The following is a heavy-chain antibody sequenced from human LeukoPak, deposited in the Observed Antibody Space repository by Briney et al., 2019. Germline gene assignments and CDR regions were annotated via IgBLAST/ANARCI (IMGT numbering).Heavy chain of an antibody. D-gene: IGHD3-10*01. CDR3: ARVKVRLLWFGGNWFDP. CDR1: GGSISSYY. Sequence: PSETLSLTCTVSGGSISSYYWSWIRQPAGKGLEWIGRIYTSGSTNYNPSLKSRVTMSVDTSKNQFSLKLSSVTAADTAVYYCARVKVRLLWFGGNWFDPWGQGTLVTVSS. CDR2: IYTSGST. V-gene: IGHV4-4*07. J-gene: IGHJ5*02.